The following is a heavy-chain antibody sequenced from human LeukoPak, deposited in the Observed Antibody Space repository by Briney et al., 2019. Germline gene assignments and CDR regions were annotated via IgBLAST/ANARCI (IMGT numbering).Heavy chain of an antibody. Sequence: TTGGSLRLSCAASGFTFSNAWMSWVRQAPGKGLEWVGRIKSKTDGGTTDYAAPVKGRFTISRDDSKNTRYLQMNSLRAEDTAVYYCAKDLGVGATIIDFDYWGQATLVTVFS. CDR3: AKDLGVGATIIDFDY. D-gene: IGHD1-26*01. J-gene: IGHJ4*02. CDR2: IKSKTDGGTT. V-gene: IGHV3-15*01. CDR1: GFTFSNAW.